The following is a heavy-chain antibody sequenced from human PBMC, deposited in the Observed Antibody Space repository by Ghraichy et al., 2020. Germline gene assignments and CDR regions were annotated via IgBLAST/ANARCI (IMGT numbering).Heavy chain of an antibody. J-gene: IGHJ3*02. Sequence: GGSLRLSCAASGFTFDDYAMHWVRQAPGKGLEWVSGISWNSGSIGYADSVKGRFTISRDNAKNSLYLQMNSLRAEDTALYYCAKDKSLRLFGSGYYAAFDIWGQGTMVTVSS. V-gene: IGHV3-9*01. CDR1: GFTFDDYA. CDR2: ISWNSGSI. CDR3: AKDKSLRLFGSGYYAAFDI. D-gene: IGHD3-22*01.